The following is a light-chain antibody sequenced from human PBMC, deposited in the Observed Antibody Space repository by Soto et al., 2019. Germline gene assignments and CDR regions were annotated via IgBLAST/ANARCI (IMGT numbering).Light chain of an antibody. Sequence: EIVMTQSPATLSVSPGERATLSCRASQSVNNNLAWYQQKPGQAPRLLIYGASARATGIPARFSGSGSGTEFTLTISRLQSEDFAVYSCQQYNNWPLTFGGGTKVESK. CDR2: GAS. CDR1: QSVNNN. J-gene: IGKJ4*02. V-gene: IGKV3-15*01. CDR3: QQYNNWPLT.